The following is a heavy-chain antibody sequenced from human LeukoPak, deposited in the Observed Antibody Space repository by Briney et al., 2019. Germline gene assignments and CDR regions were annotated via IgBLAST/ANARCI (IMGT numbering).Heavy chain of an antibody. J-gene: IGHJ4*02. V-gene: IGHV4-59*01. CDR1: GGSISSYY. CDR3: ARGQKYRSGYTVTELGSGYFDY. D-gene: IGHD5-18*01. CDR2: IYYSGRT. Sequence: SETLSLTCSVSGGSISSYYWSWIRQPPGKGLEWIGYIYYSGRTSYNPSLKSRVTISVDTSKNQFSLRLSSVTAADTAVYYCARGQKYRSGYTVTELGSGYFDYWGRGTLVTVSS.